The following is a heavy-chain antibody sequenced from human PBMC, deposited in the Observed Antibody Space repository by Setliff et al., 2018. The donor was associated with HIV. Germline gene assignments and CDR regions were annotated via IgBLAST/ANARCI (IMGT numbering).Heavy chain of an antibody. Sequence: SETLSLTCAVSGYSISSGFYWGWIRQPPGKGLEWIGGIYHSGSTYYNPSLKSRVTISVDTSKNHFSLKLSSVTAADTAVYYCASSQQQLNPPDSWGQGTLVTVSS. CDR2: IYHSGST. V-gene: IGHV4-38-2*01. CDR3: ASSQQQLNPPDS. J-gene: IGHJ5*01. CDR1: GYSISSGFY. D-gene: IGHD6-13*01.